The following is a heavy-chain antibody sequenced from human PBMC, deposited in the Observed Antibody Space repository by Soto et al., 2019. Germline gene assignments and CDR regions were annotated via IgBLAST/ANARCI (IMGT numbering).Heavy chain of an antibody. CDR3: ARSLEYYYDSSGYGGWFDP. V-gene: IGHV4-4*02. CDR2: IYHSGST. D-gene: IGHD3-22*01. CDR1: GGSISSSNW. Sequence: QVQLQESGPGLVKPSGTLSLTCAVSGGSISSSNWWSWVRQPPGKGLEWIGEIYHSGSTNYNPSLKSRVTISVDKSKNQFSLKLSSVTAADTAVYYCARSLEYYYDSSGYGGWFDPWGQGTLVTVSS. J-gene: IGHJ5*02.